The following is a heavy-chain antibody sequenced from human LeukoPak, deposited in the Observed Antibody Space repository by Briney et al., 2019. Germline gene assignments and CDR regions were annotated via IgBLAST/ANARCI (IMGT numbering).Heavy chain of an antibody. CDR2: ISSSSSYI. CDR1: GFTFSSHE. D-gene: IGHD4-11*01. V-gene: IGHV3-21*01. Sequence: GGSLRLSCTASGFTFSSHEMNWVRQAPGKGLEWVSSISSSSSYIYYADSVKGRFTISRDNAKNSLYLQMNSLRAEDTAVYYCARRSTVTTGFVYHYGMNVWGQGTTVTVSS. CDR3: ARRSTVTTGFVYHYGMNV. J-gene: IGHJ6*02.